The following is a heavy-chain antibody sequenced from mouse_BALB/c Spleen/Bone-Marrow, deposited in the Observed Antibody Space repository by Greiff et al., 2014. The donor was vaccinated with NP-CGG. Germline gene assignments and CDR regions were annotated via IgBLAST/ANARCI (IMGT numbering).Heavy chain of an antibody. CDR1: GFNIKDTY. CDR2: IDPANGNT. CDR3: ARYYYGYYFDY. Sequence: EVQLQQSGAELVKPGASVKLSCTASGFNIKDTYMHWVKQRPEQGLEWIGRIDPANGNTKYDPKFQGKATIIADTSSNTAYLQLSSLTFEDTAVYYCARYYYGYYFDYWGQGTTLTVSS. D-gene: IGHD1-2*01. J-gene: IGHJ2*01. V-gene: IGHV14-3*02.